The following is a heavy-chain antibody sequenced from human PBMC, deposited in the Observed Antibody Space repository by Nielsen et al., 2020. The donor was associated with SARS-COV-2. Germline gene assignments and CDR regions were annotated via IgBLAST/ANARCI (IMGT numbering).Heavy chain of an antibody. J-gene: IGHJ6*02. Sequence: ETLSLTCAASGSTFSSYWMHWVRQAPGKGLVWVSRINSDGSSTSYADSVKGRFTISRDNSKNTLYLQMNSLRAEDTAVYYCAKTPGYCSSTSCYYYYGMDVWGQGTTVTVSS. V-gene: IGHV3-74*01. CDR2: INSDGSST. CDR1: GSTFSSYW. CDR3: AKTPGYCSSTSCYYYYGMDV. D-gene: IGHD2-2*01.